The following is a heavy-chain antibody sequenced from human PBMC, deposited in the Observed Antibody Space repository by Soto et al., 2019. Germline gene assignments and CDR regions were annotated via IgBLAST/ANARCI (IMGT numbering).Heavy chain of an antibody. V-gene: IGHV3-33*01. CDR3: ARDGPAYYYDSSGYYWGFDL. J-gene: IGHJ2*01. D-gene: IGHD3-22*01. CDR1: GFTVSSYG. Sequence: PGGSLRLFCAASGFTVSSYGMHWVRQAPGKGLEWVAVIWYDGSNKYYADSVKGRFTISRDNSKNTLYLQMNSLRAEDTAVYYCARDGPAYYYDSSGYYWGFDLWGRGTLVTVSS. CDR2: IWYDGSNK.